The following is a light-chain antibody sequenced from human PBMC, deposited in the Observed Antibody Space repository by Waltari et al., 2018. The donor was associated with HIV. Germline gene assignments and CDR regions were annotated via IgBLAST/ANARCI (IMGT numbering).Light chain of an antibody. V-gene: IGLV1-40*01. J-gene: IGLJ3*02. CDR2: GNN. Sequence: QSVLTQPPSVSGAPGQRVTFPCPGSSSNIRAGHEVHRYQQLPGTDPKLLIYGNNNRPSGVPDRFSGSKSGTSASLAITGLQAEDEGDYYCQSYDSSLSGPVFGGGTKLTVL. CDR3: QSYDSSLSGPV. CDR1: SSNIRAGHE.